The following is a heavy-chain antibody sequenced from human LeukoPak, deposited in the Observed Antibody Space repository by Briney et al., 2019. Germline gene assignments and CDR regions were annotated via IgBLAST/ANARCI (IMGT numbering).Heavy chain of an antibody. D-gene: IGHD3-3*01. CDR1: GFTFSDYY. J-gene: IGHJ4*02. Sequence: GGSLRLSCAASGFTFSDYYITWIHQAPGKGLEWVSYISSSGSTIYYADSVKGRFTISRDNAKNSVYLQMNSLRAEDTAVYYCARGHDFWSGYYLFDYWGQGTLVTVSS. CDR3: ARGHDFWSGYYLFDY. CDR2: ISSSGSTI. V-gene: IGHV3-11*01.